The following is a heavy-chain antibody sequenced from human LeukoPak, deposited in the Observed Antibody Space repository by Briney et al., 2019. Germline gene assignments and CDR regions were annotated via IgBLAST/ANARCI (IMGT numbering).Heavy chain of an antibody. CDR1: GGSISNSDYY. D-gene: IGHD3-10*01. Sequence: SETLSLTCTVSGGSISNSDYYWAWIRQPPGKGLEWIGSIYYSESTYYSPSLKSRVTIYVDTSKNQFSLKLSSVTAPDTAVYYCARMRTGPLYGSGSYRLYYFDYWGQGTLVTVSS. CDR2: IYYSEST. J-gene: IGHJ4*02. V-gene: IGHV4-39*01. CDR3: ARMRTGPLYGSGSYRLYYFDY.